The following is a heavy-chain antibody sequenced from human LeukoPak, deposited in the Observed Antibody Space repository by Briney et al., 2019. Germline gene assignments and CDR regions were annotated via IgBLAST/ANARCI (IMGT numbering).Heavy chain of an antibody. Sequence: ASVKVSCKASGYTFTSYDINWVRQATGQGLEWMGWMNPNSGGTNYAQNFQGRVTMTRDTSISTAYMELSRLRSDDTAVYYCARFDTITGTTDSWGQGTLVTVSS. D-gene: IGHD1-7*01. J-gene: IGHJ4*02. CDR2: MNPNSGGT. V-gene: IGHV1-2*02. CDR1: GYTFTSYD. CDR3: ARFDTITGTTDS.